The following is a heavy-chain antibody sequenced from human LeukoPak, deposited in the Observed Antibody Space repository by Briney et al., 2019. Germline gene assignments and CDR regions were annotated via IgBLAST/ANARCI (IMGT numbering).Heavy chain of an antibody. CDR3: ARGGRLARLLYNWFDP. J-gene: IGHJ5*02. CDR1: GYTFTSYG. D-gene: IGHD3-3*01. V-gene: IGHV1-18*01. CDR2: IGAYNGNT. Sequence: ASVKVSSKASGYTFTSYGISWVRQAPGQGLEWMGWIGAYNGNTNYAQKLQGRVTMTTDTSTSTAYMELSSLRSEDTAVYYCARGGRLARLLYNWFDPWGQGTLVTVSS.